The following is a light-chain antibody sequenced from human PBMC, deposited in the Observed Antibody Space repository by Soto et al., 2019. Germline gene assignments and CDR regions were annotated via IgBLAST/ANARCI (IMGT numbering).Light chain of an antibody. CDR1: QSISSW. V-gene: IGKV1-5*03. CDR3: QQYDSYPVT. Sequence: DIQMAQSPSTLSASVGDRVTITCRASQSISSWLAWYQQKPGEAPKLLIYKASSLESGVPSRFSGRGSGTEFTLTITSLQPEDFATYYCQQYDSYPVTFGQGTRLEMK. J-gene: IGKJ5*01. CDR2: KAS.